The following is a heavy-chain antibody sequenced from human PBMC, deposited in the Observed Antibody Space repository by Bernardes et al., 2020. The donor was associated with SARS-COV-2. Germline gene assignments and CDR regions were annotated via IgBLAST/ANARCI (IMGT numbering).Heavy chain of an antibody. J-gene: IGHJ5*02. V-gene: IGHV3-23*01. CDR2: LSGAGGST. Sequence: GGSLRLSCAASGFSFDRYAMTWVRQAPGKGLEWVASLSGAGGSTYYAESVKGRFTISRDNSKKTVYLDLNNVRVDDTATYHCARDVDYTARHVKGFDPWGQGVLVNVSS. D-gene: IGHD5-12*01. CDR3: ARDVDYTARHVKGFDP. CDR1: GFSFDRYA.